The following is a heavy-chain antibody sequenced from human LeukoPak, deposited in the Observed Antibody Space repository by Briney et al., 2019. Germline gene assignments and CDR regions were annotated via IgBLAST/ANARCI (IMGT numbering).Heavy chain of an antibody. CDR2: ASYTGSDK. CDR3: VGEVGPRDFDN. Sequence: GRSLGLSCAASGFSFSSHAMHWVRQAPGRGLEWVAGASYTGSDKFYVDSVKGRFTISRDNSKNTVSLQMSGLRAEDTAVYYCVGEVGPRDFDNWGQGTLVAVSS. CDR1: GFSFSSHA. D-gene: IGHD1-26*01. J-gene: IGHJ4*02. V-gene: IGHV3-30*04.